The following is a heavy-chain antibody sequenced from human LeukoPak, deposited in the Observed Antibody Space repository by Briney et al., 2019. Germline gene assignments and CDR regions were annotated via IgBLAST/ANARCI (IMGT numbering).Heavy chain of an antibody. CDR2: IKQDGSEK. Sequence: PGGSLRLSCAASGFTFSSYWMSWVRQAPGKGLEWVANIKQDGSEKYYVDPVKGRFTISRDNAKNSLYLQMNSLRAEDTAVYYCARDSGTVTYYYGMDVWGQGTTVTVSS. CDR3: ARDSGTVTYYYGMDV. V-gene: IGHV3-7*01. CDR1: GFTFSSYW. D-gene: IGHD4-17*01. J-gene: IGHJ6*02.